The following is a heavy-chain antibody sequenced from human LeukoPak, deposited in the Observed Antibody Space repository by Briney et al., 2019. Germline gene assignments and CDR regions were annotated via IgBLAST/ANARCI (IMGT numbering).Heavy chain of an antibody. CDR2: INTNAGNP. D-gene: IGHD3-10*01. Sequence: ASVKVSCKASGYRFTDYAINWVRQAPGQGLEWMGWINTNAGNPTYARGFTGRFVFSLDTSVSTAYLQISSLKAEDTAVYYCARDPNRYSHTSGDDYGGQGTLVTVSS. J-gene: IGHJ4*02. CDR1: GYRFTDYA. V-gene: IGHV7-4-1*02. CDR3: ARDPNRYSHTSGDDY.